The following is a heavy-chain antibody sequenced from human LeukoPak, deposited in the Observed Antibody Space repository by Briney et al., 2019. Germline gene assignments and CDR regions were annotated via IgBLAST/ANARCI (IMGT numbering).Heavy chain of an antibody. CDR1: GFTFSSYG. CDR3: ARVAGAAAVDI. Sequence: GGSLRLSCAASGFTFSSYGMHWVRQAPGKGLEWVANIKQDGSEKYYVGSVKGRFTISRDNAKNSLYLQMNSLRAEDTAVYYCARVAGAAAVDIWGQGTMVTVSS. CDR2: IKQDGSEK. J-gene: IGHJ3*02. V-gene: IGHV3-7*01. D-gene: IGHD3-10*01.